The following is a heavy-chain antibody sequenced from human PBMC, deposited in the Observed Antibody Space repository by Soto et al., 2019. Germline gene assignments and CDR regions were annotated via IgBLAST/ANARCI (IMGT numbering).Heavy chain of an antibody. CDR3: AKDLYRTYYYYYYGMDV. J-gene: IGHJ6*02. V-gene: IGHV3-30*18. Sequence: GGSLRRSCAASGFTFSSYGMHWVRQAPGKGLEWVAVISYDGSNKYYADSVKGRFTISRDNSKNTLYLQMNSLRAEDTAVYYCAKDLYRTYYYYYYGMDVWGQGTTVTDS. CDR2: ISYDGSNK. CDR1: GFTFSSYG. D-gene: IGHD2-2*02.